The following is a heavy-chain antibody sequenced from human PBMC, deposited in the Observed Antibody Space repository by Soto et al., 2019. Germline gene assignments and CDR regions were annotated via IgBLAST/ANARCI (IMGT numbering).Heavy chain of an antibody. CDR2: IDPSDSYT. V-gene: IGHV5-10-1*01. CDR3: ARARSGSLDY. D-gene: IGHD6-19*01. CDR1: GYSFTSYW. J-gene: IGHJ4*02. Sequence: LGESLKISCKGSGYSFTSYWISWVRQMPGKGLEWMGRIDPSDSYTNYSPSFQGHVTISADKSISTAYLQWSSLKASDTAMYYCARARSGSLDYWGQGTLVTVSS.